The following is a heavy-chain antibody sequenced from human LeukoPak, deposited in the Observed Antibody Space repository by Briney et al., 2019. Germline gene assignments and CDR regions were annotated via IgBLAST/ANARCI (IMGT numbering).Heavy chain of an antibody. CDR2: ISGSGGST. V-gene: IGHV3-23*01. D-gene: IGHD5-18*01. Sequence: GSLRLSCAASGFTFSSYAMSWVRQAPGKGLEWVSAISGSGGSTYYADSVKGRFTISRDNSKNTLYLQMNSLRAEDTAVYYCAKGNSYSSTYYLDYWGQGTLVTVSS. CDR3: AKGNSYSSTYYLDY. CDR1: GFTFSSYA. J-gene: IGHJ4*02.